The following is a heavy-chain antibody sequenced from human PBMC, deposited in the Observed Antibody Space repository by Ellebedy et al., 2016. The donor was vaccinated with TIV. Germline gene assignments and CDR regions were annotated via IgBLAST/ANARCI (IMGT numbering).Heavy chain of an antibody. CDR3: ARGSPGGYDYWYFDL. J-gene: IGHJ2*01. D-gene: IGHD3-22*01. V-gene: IGHV4-59*01. CDR2: IHNSGST. Sequence: MPSETLSLTCTVSGGSISNYYWSWIRQPPGKGLEWIGYIHNSGSTNSNPALKSRVTISEDTSKKQFFLQLSSVTAADTAVYYWARGSPGGYDYWYFDLWGRGTLVTVSS. CDR1: GGSISNYY.